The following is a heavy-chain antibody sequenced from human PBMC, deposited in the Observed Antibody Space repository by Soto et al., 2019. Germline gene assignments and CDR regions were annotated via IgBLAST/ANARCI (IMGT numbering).Heavy chain of an antibody. CDR3: ARGTSVPTIGGY. CDR2: IKQDGSEK. CDR1: GFTFSSYW. V-gene: IGHV3-7*03. Sequence: EVQLVESGGGLVQPGGSLRLSCAASGFTFSSYWMSWVRQAPGKGLEWVANIKQDGSEKYYVDSVKGRFTIFRDNAQNSLYLQMNSLRAEDTAVYYCARGTSVPTIGGYWGQGTLVTVSS. D-gene: IGHD4-17*01. J-gene: IGHJ4*02.